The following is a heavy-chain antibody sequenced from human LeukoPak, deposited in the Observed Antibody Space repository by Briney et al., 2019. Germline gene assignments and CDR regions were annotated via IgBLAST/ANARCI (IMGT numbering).Heavy chain of an antibody. V-gene: IGHV3-21*01. J-gene: IGHJ4*02. Sequence: GGSLRLSCAASGFTFSAYSMNWVRQAPGKGLEWVSSISSRSTNIYYADSVKGRFTISRDNAKNSLFLQMNSLRAEDTAVYYCARAPTVLVGYCSSASCQADYWGQGTLVTVSS. D-gene: IGHD2-2*01. CDR1: GFTFSAYS. CDR2: ISSRSTNI. CDR3: ARAPTVLVGYCSSASCQADY.